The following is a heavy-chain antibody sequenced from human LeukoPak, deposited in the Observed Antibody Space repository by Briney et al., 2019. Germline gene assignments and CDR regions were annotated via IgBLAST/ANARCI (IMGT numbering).Heavy chain of an antibody. CDR1: GVSISSYY. J-gene: IGHJ1*01. Sequence: SETLSLTCTVSGVSISSYYWSWIRQPAGKGLEWIGRIYTSGSTDYSPSLRSRVTMSVDTSKNQFSLKMSSVTAADTAVYYCASYDSSGAYFQHWGQGTLVTVSS. V-gene: IGHV4-4*07. CDR2: IYTSGST. CDR3: ASYDSSGAYFQH. D-gene: IGHD3-22*01.